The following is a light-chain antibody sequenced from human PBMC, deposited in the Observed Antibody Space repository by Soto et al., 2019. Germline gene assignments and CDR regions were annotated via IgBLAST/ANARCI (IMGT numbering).Light chain of an antibody. J-gene: IGLJ1*01. CDR1: SSYVGGYNY. V-gene: IGLV2-14*01. CDR3: SSYTSSSTLV. Sequence: QSALTRPASVSGSPGQSITISCTGTSSYVGGYNYVSWYQQHPGKAPKLMIYDVSNRPSGVSNRFSGSKSGNTASLTISGLQAEDEADYYCSSYTSSSTLVFGTGTKVTVL. CDR2: DVS.